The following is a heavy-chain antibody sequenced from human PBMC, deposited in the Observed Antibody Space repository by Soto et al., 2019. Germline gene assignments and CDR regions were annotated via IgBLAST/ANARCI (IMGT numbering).Heavy chain of an antibody. D-gene: IGHD1-26*01. V-gene: IGHV1-69*06. CDR1: GGTFSSYA. CDR2: IIPIFGTA. CDR3: VAGGATLNGMDV. Sequence: SVKVSCKASGGTFSSYAISWVRQAPGQGLEWMGGIIPIFGTANYAQKFQGRVTITADKSTSTAYMGLSSLRSEDTAVYYCVAGGATLNGMDVWGQGTTVTVSS. J-gene: IGHJ6*02.